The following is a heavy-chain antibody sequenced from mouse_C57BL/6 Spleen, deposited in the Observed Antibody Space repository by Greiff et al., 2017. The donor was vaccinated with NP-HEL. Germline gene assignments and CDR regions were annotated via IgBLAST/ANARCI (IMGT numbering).Heavy chain of an antibody. V-gene: IGHV1-50*01. CDR3: ARWDYYGKKSYYFDY. CDR1: GYTFTSYW. CDR2: IDPSDSYT. D-gene: IGHD2-1*01. J-gene: IGHJ2*01. Sequence: QVQLKQPGAELVKPGASVKLSCKASGYTFTSYWMQWVKQRPGQGLEWIGEIDPSDSYTNYNQKFKGKATLTVDTSSSTAYMQLSSLTSEDSAVYYCARWDYYGKKSYYFDYWGQGTTLTVSS.